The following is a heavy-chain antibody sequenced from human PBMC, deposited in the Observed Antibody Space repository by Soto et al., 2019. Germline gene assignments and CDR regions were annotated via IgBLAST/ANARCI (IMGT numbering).Heavy chain of an antibody. J-gene: IGHJ4*02. D-gene: IGHD5-18*01. Sequence: QVQLQESGPGRVKPSGTLSLTCAVSGVSIGSHDWWTWVRQPPGKGLEWIGESHQSGNTHYNSSLESRVTISLDKSKNPFSLQLSSVTVADTAVYYCATRDTGRVYWGQGTLVTVSS. CDR2: SHQSGNT. CDR1: GVSIGSHDW. V-gene: IGHV4-4*02. CDR3: ATRDTGRVY.